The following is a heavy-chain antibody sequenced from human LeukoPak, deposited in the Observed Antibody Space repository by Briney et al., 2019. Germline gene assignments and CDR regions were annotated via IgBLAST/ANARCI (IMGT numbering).Heavy chain of an antibody. D-gene: IGHD5-18*01. CDR2: IYYSGST. CDR1: GGSISSYY. CDR3: AGKTHTARMNAFDI. Sequence: PSETLSLTCTVSGGSISSYYWSWIRQPPGKGLEWIGYIYYSGSTNYNPSLKSRVTISVDTSKNQFSLKLSSVTAADTAVYYCAGKTHTARMNAFDIWGQGTMVTVSS. V-gene: IGHV4-59*01. J-gene: IGHJ3*02.